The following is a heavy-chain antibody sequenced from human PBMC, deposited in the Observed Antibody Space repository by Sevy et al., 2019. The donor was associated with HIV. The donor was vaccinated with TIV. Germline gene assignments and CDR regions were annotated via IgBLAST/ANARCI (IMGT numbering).Heavy chain of an antibody. Sequence: GGSLILSCAASGFTFSKYSMSWVRQPPGKGLEWVSTLSFGCGEINYADSVKGRFIISRDNSKSSVYLQMNNLRPEDTAVYYCAREGCTKPHDYWGQGTLVTVSS. V-gene: IGHV3-23*01. CDR2: LSFGCGEI. D-gene: IGHD2-8*01. CDR3: AREGCTKPHDY. J-gene: IGHJ4*02. CDR1: GFTFSKYS.